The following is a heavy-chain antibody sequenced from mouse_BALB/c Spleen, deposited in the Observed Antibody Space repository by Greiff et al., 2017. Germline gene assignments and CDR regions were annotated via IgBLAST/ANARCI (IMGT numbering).Heavy chain of an antibody. J-gene: IGHJ4*01. CDR1: GFTFSSFG. CDR2: ISSGSSTI. CDR3: AREGDGN. D-gene: IGHD2-1*01. Sequence: EVMLVESGGGLVQPGGSRKLSCAASGFTFSSFGMHWVRQAPEKGLEWVAYISSGSSTIYYADTVKGRFTISRDNPKNTLFLQMTSLRSEDTAMYYCAREGDGNWGQGTSVTVSS. V-gene: IGHV5-17*02.